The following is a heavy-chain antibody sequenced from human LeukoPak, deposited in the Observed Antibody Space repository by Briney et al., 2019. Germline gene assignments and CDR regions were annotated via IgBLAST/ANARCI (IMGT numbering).Heavy chain of an antibody. CDR2: IIPIFGTA. CDR1: GGTFSSYA. Sequence: ASVKVSCKASGGTFSSYAISWVRQAPGQGLEWMGGIIPIFGTANYAQKFQGRVTITTDESTSTAYMELNSLGSEDTAVYYCATRSSQYYDSSGYSDYWGQGTLVTAS. J-gene: IGHJ4*02. V-gene: IGHV1-69*05. D-gene: IGHD3-22*01. CDR3: ATRSSQYYDSSGYSDY.